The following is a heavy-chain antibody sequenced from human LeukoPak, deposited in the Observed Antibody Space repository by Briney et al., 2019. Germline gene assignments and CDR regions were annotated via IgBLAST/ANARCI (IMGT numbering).Heavy chain of an antibody. D-gene: IGHD6-13*01. CDR3: ARRQQDGMDV. V-gene: IGHV4-59*08. CDR2: IYYSGST. Sequence: SETLSLTCTVSGGSISSHHWSWIRQPPGKGLEGIGYIYYSGSTNHNPSLKSLVTISVATSKNQFSLKLSSVTAADTAVYSCARRQQDGMDVWGQGTTVTVSS. CDR1: GGSISSHH. J-gene: IGHJ6*02.